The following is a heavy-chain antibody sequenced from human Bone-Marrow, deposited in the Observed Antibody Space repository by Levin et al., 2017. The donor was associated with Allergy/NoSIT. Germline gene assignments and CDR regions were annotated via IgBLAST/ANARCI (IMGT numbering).Heavy chain of an antibody. CDR1: GFTFSSYA. V-gene: IGHV3-23*01. CDR3: AKDYCSSTSGYAFDY. Sequence: GESLKISCAASGFTFSSYAMSWVRQAPGKGLEWVSAISGSGGSTYYADSVKGRFTISRDNSKNTLYLQMNSLRAEDTAVYYCAKDYCSSTSGYAFDYWGQGTLVTVSS. D-gene: IGHD2-2*01. J-gene: IGHJ4*02. CDR2: ISGSGGST.